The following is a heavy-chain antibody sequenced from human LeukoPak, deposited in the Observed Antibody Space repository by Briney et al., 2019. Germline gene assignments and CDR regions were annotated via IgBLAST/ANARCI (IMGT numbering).Heavy chain of an antibody. V-gene: IGHV3-48*01. D-gene: IGHD3-22*01. Sequence: PGGSLRLSCAASGFTFSSYSMNWVRQAPGKGLEWVSYISSGTSTIYYGDSVKGRFTISRDNAKNSLYLQMNSLRVEDMGVYYCARETRGHYYDSSGPDHWGQGTLVTVSS. CDR1: GFTFSSYS. CDR3: ARETRGHYYDSSGPDH. J-gene: IGHJ5*02. CDR2: ISSGTSTI.